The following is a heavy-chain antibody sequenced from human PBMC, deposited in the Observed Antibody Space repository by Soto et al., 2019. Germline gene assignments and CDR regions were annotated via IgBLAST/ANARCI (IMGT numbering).Heavy chain of an antibody. CDR2: ISPTGNT. CDR1: TGYA. V-gene: IGHV3-23*01. Sequence: GGSLRLSCTALTGYAMSWVRRGPGKGLEWISTISPTGNTHYADSVEGRFTISRDDSKNTFYLQMNNLRADDTDVYYCAKDPSTGHDDLWGRGTLVTVSS. CDR3: AKDPSTGHDDL. J-gene: IGHJ5*02. D-gene: IGHD5-12*01.